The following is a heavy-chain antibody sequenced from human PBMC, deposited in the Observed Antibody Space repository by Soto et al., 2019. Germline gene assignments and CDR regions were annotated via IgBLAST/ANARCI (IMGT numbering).Heavy chain of an antibody. CDR3: ARLKVDPRAYYYYMDV. CDR1: GGSISSYY. Sequence: SETLSLTCTVSGGSISSYYWSWIRQPPGKGLEWIGYIYYSGSTNYNPSLKSRVTISVDTSKNQFSLKLSSVTAADTAVYYCARLKVDPRAYYYYMDVWGKGTTVTVSS. D-gene: IGHD5-12*01. V-gene: IGHV4-59*08. CDR2: IYYSGST. J-gene: IGHJ6*03.